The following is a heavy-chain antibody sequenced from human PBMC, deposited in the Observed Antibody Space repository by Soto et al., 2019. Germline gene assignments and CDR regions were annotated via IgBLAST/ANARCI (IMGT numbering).Heavy chain of an antibody. J-gene: IGHJ6*02. CDR2: ISGSGGST. CDR1: GFTFSSYA. V-gene: IGHV3-23*01. D-gene: IGHD2-2*02. Sequence: GGSLRLSCAASGFTFSSYAMSWVRQAPGKGLEWVSAISGSGGSTYYADSVKGRFTISRDNSKNTLYLQMNSLRAEDTAVYYCAKQAGCSSTSCYTGARPYYYYGMDVWGQGTTVTVSS. CDR3: AKQAGCSSTSCYTGARPYYYYGMDV.